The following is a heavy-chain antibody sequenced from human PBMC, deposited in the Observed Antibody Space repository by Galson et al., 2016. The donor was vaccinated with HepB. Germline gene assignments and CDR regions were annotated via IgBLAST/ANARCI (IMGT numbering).Heavy chain of an antibody. J-gene: IGHJ5*02. Sequence: PALVKPPQTLTLTCTFSGFSLNTSGVAVGWIRQPPGKALDWLALIYWDDDKRYSPSLKSRLTITKDTSKNQVFLTMTNVDPMDTATYYCAHRRLASGGPPYNWFDPWGQGTLVTVSS. CDR1: GFSLNTSGVA. D-gene: IGHD2-15*01. V-gene: IGHV2-5*02. CDR2: IYWDDDK. CDR3: AHRRLASGGPPYNWFDP.